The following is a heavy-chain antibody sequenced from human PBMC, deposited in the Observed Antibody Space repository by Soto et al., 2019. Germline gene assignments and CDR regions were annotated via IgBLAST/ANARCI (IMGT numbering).Heavy chain of an antibody. CDR2: IYYSGST. D-gene: IGHD2-2*01. CDR3: ARGRGYCISTSCYVGYYYYGMDV. Sequence: SETLSLTCTVSGGSISSYYWSWIRQPPGKGLEWIGYIYYSGSTNYNPSLKSRVTISVDTSKNQFSLKLSSVTAADTAVYYCARGRGYCISTSCYVGYYYYGMDVWGQGTTVTVSS. CDR1: GGSISSYY. J-gene: IGHJ6*02. V-gene: IGHV4-59*01.